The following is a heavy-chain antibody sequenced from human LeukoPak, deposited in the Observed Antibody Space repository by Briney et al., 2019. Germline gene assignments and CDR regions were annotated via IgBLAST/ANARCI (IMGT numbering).Heavy chain of an antibody. J-gene: IGHJ3*01. CDR3: ARPTTSGLYSH. D-gene: IGHD6-19*01. V-gene: IGHV3-48*01. Sequence: GGSLRLSCAASGFTFSDFDLNWVRQAPGEGLEWVSYISGSSRTTYYTDSVKGRFTISRDNAKNSLYLQMNSLRAEDTAVYYCARPTTSGLYSHWGQGTMVTVSS. CDR1: GFTFSDFD. CDR2: ISGSSRTT.